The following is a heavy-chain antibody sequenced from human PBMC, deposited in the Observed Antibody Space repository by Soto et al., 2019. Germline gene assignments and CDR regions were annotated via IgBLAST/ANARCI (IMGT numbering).Heavy chain of an antibody. CDR3: ARDGGSGVGAFDI. CDR1: GFTFSSYS. D-gene: IGHD3-3*01. CDR2: ISSSSSYI. Sequence: LRLSCAASGFTFSSYSMNWVRQAPGKGLEWVSSISSSSSYIYYADSVKGRFTISRDNAKNSLYLQMNSLRAEDTAVYYCARDGGSGVGAFDIWGQGTMVTVSS. J-gene: IGHJ3*02. V-gene: IGHV3-21*01.